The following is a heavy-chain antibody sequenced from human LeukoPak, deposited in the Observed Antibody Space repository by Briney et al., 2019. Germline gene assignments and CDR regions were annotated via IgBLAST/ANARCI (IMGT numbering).Heavy chain of an antibody. Sequence: SETLSLTCAVYGESSSDHKWTWIRQPPGKGLEWIGQIDQSGRTNYNPSLKSRVTMSVDTSKNQFSLKLSSVTAADTAVYYCARDRGDDAFDIWGQGTMVTVSS. CDR2: IDQSGRT. J-gene: IGHJ3*02. CDR3: ARDRGDDAFDI. V-gene: IGHV4-34*01. CDR1: GESSSDHK.